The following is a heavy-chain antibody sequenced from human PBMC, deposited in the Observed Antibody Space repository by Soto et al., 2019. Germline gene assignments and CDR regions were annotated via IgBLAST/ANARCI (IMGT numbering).Heavy chain of an antibody. Sequence: SETLSLTCTVSGGSISSGGYYWSWIRQHPGKGLEWIGYIYYSGSTYCNPSLKSRVTISVDTSKNQFSLKLSSVTAADTAVYYCARVIVPDYFDYWGQGTLVTVSS. D-gene: IGHD2-2*01. V-gene: IGHV4-31*03. J-gene: IGHJ4*02. CDR3: ARVIVPDYFDY. CDR1: GGSISSGGYY. CDR2: IYYSGST.